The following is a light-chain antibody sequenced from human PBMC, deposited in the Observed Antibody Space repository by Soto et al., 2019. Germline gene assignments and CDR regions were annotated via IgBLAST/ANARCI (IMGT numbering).Light chain of an antibody. CDR2: DAS. CDR3: QQYCSSPVT. CDR1: QSVSSSY. Sequence: EIVLTQSPGTLSLSPGERATLSCRASQSVSSSYLAWYQQKPGQAPRLLIYDASSRATGIPDRFSGSGSGTDFTLTISRLAPEDFAVYYCQQYCSSPVTFGQGTKVEIK. J-gene: IGKJ1*01. V-gene: IGKV3-20*01.